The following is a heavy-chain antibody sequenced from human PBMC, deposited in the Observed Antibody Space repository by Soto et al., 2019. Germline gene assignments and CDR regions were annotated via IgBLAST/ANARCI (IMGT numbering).Heavy chain of an antibody. CDR3: ARDPRDGLGHFDY. Sequence: TLSLTCTVSGDSSGDYHWGWIRQLPGKGLEWIGCVHYGGGTIYNPSLRSRVIVSEDTSKNQFFLKLTSVTAADTAVYYCARDPRDGLGHFDYWGLGILVTVSS. J-gene: IGHJ4*02. CDR2: VHYGGGT. CDR1: GDSSGDYH. V-gene: IGHV4-31*03.